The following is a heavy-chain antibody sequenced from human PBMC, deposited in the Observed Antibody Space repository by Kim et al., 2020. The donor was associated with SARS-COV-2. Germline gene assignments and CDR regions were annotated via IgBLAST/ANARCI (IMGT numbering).Heavy chain of an antibody. CDR2: IYYSGST. Sequence: SETLSLTCTVSGGSISSYYWSWIRQPPGKGLEWIGYIYYSGSTNYNPSLKSRVTISVDTSKNQFSLKLSSVTAADTAVYYCARVGVGSGWFDPWGQGTLVTVSS. CDR3: ARVGVGSGWFDP. J-gene: IGHJ5*02. CDR1: GGSISSYY. V-gene: IGHV4-59*13. D-gene: IGHD1-26*01.